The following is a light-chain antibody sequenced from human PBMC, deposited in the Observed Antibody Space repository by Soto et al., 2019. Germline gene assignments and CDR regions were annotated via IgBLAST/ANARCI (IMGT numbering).Light chain of an antibody. J-gene: IGKJ4*01. CDR1: QNINNY. CDR2: DAS. Sequence: DIQMTQSPSSLSASVGDRVTITCQASQNINNYLNWYQQKPGRAPKLLIYDASNLEAGVPSRFRGSGSGTDFTLTISSLQPEDFATYYCQQSYSTLTFGGGTKV. CDR3: QQSYSTLT. V-gene: IGKV1-39*01.